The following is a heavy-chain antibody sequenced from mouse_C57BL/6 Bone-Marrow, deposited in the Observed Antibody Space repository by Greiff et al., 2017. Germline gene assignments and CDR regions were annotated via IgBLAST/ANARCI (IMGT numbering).Heavy chain of an antibody. D-gene: IGHD1-1*01. J-gene: IGHJ3*01. CDR3: ARSALYYGRFAY. CDR2: INPSSGYT. Sequence: QVQLQQSGAELARPGASVKMSCKASGYTFTSYTMHWVKQRPGQGLEWIGYINPSSGYTKYNQKFKDKATLTADKSSSTAYMQLSSLTSEDSAVXYCARSALYYGRFAYWGQGNLVTVSA. CDR1: GYTFTSYT. V-gene: IGHV1-4*01.